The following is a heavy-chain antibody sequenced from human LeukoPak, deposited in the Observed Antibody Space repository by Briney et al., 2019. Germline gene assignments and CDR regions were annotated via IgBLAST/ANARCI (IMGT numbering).Heavy chain of an antibody. CDR2: IIPILGIA. Sequence: SVKVSCKASGGTFSSYTISWVRQAPGQGLEWRGRIIPILGIANYAQKFQGRVTITADKSTSTAYMELSSLRSEDTAVYYCARDLYCSSTSCTRMPSWGQGTLVTVSS. J-gene: IGHJ5*02. D-gene: IGHD2-2*01. CDR3: ARDLYCSSTSCTRMPS. CDR1: GGTFSSYT. V-gene: IGHV1-69*04.